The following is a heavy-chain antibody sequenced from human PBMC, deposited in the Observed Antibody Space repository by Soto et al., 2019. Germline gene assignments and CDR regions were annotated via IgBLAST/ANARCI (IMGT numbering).Heavy chain of an antibody. Sequence: QVQLVQSGAEVKKPGSSVKVSCKASGGTFSSYTISWVRQAPGQGLEWMGRIIPILGIANYAQKFQGRVTITADKSTSTAYMELSSLRSEDTAVYYCARDSERYYYDSSGYYRYWGQGTPVTVSS. J-gene: IGHJ4*02. V-gene: IGHV1-69*08. CDR2: IIPILGIA. CDR1: GGTFSSYT. CDR3: ARDSERYYYDSSGYYRY. D-gene: IGHD3-22*01.